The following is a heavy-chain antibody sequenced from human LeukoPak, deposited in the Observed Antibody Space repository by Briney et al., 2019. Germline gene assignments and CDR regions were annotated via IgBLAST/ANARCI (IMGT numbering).Heavy chain of an antibody. Sequence: SETLSLTCTVSGGSISSSTTYYWGWIRQPPGKGLEWIGSVYYSGSTYYNPSLKSRVTISVDTSKNQFSLKLRPVTAADTAVYYCARSREYFDSSGYYPLVDYWGQGTLVTVSS. J-gene: IGHJ4*02. CDR2: VYYSGST. V-gene: IGHV4-39*01. CDR3: ARSREYFDSSGYYPLVDY. D-gene: IGHD3-22*01. CDR1: GGSISSSTTYY.